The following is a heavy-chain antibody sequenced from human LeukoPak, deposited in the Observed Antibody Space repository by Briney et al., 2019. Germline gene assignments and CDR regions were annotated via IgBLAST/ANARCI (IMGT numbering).Heavy chain of an antibody. CDR3: ARHGVRGVIIPDYFDY. CDR1: GGSISSYY. D-gene: IGHD3-10*01. V-gene: IGHV4-4*07. J-gene: IGHJ4*02. Sequence: SETLSLTCTVSGGSISSYYWSWIRQPAGKGLEWIGRIYTSGSTNYNPSLKSRVTISVDTSKNQFSLKLSSVTAADTAVYYCARHGVRGVIIPDYFDYWGQGTLVTVSS. CDR2: IYTSGST.